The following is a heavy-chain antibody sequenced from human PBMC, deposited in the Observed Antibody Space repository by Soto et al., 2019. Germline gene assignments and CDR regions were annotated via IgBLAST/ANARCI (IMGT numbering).Heavy chain of an antibody. CDR2: INHSGST. D-gene: IGHD2-8*02. Sequence: PSDSLSLTSAVYGVSFSGSYWTWIRQPPGTGLEWIGEINHSGSTNYNPSLKSRVTISVDTSKNQFSLKLTSVTAADTAVYYCARDKITGLFDYWGQGTLVTVS. V-gene: IGHV4-34*01. CDR3: ARDKITGLFDY. J-gene: IGHJ4*02. CDR1: GVSFSGSY.